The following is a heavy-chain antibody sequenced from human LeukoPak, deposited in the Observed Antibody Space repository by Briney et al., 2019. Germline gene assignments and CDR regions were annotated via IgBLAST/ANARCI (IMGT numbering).Heavy chain of an antibody. CDR3: AILALRSGNLETFDY. J-gene: IGHJ4*02. Sequence: GGSLRLSCAVSGFTVSSNYMSWVRQAPGKGLEWGSSLYSGAHIYYADSVKGRFTISRDYSNNTLYLQMNSLRAEDTAVYYCAILALRSGNLETFDYWGQGTLVTVSS. CDR1: GFTVSSNY. V-gene: IGHV3-53*01. CDR2: LYSGAHI. D-gene: IGHD3-3*01.